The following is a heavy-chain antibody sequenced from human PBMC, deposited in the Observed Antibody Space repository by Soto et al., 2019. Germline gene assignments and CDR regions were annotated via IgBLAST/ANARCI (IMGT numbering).Heavy chain of an antibody. Sequence: ASVKVSCKTSRYIFTGYYMHWVRQAPGQGLEWMGWINPNSGDTNYAQRFKGRVSMTSDTSINTAYLELSRLRPGDTAVFFCARSHSAYHYHAMDAWGQGTTVTV. CDR1: RYIFTGYY. CDR2: INPNSGDT. V-gene: IGHV1-2*02. CDR3: ARSHSAYHYHAMDA. J-gene: IGHJ6*02.